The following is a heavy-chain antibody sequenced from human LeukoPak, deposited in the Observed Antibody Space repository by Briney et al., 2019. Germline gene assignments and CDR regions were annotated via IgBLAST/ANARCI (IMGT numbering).Heavy chain of an antibody. Sequence: ASVKVSCKASGYTFTGYYMHWVRQAPGQGLEWMGRINPNSGGTNYAQKFQGRVTMTRDTSISTAYMELSRLRSDDTAVYYCARDGGIAARPHYYYYMDVWGKGTTVTVSS. CDR2: INPNSGGT. J-gene: IGHJ6*03. D-gene: IGHD6-6*01. CDR1: GYTFTGYY. V-gene: IGHV1-2*06. CDR3: ARDGGIAARPHYYYYMDV.